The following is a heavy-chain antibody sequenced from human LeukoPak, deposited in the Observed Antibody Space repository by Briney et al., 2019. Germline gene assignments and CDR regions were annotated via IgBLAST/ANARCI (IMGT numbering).Heavy chain of an antibody. CDR3: ARVAWDSSGYYYYYFDY. D-gene: IGHD3-22*01. Sequence: ASVKVSCKASGYTFTGYYMHWVRQAPGQGLEWMGRINPNSGGTNYAQKFQGRVTMTRDTSISTASMELRRLRSDDTAVYYCARVAWDSSGYYYYYFDYWGQGTLVTVSS. V-gene: IGHV1-2*06. J-gene: IGHJ4*02. CDR1: GYTFTGYY. CDR2: INPNSGGT.